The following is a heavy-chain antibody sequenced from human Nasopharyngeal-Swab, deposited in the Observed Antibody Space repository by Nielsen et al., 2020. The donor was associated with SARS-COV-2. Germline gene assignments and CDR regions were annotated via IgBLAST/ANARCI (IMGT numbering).Heavy chain of an antibody. J-gene: IGHJ5*02. D-gene: IGHD2-15*01. CDR2: IDPSDSDT. CDR3: ARLLVAATQNWFDP. V-gene: IGHV5-51*01. Sequence: VRQMPGKGLEWMGRIDPSDSDTRYSPSFQGQVTISADKSISTAYLQWSSLKASDTAMYYCARLLVAATQNWFDPWGQGTLVTVSS.